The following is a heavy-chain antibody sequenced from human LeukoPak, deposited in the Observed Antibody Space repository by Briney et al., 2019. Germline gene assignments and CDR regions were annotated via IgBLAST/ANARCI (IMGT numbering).Heavy chain of an antibody. CDR3: ARAVLEYQLLLGDYYYYGMDV. V-gene: IGHV1-18*01. D-gene: IGHD2-2*01. J-gene: IGHJ6*02. CDR1: GYTFTCYG. Sequence: ASVKVSCKASGYTFTCYGISWVRQAPGQGLEWMGWISAYNGNTNYAQKLQGRVTMTTDTSTSTAYMELRSLRSDDTAVYYCARAVLEYQLLLGDYYYYGMDVWGQGTTVTVSS. CDR2: ISAYNGNT.